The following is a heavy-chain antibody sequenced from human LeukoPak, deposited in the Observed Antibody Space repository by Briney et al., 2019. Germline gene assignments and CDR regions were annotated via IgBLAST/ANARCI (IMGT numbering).Heavy chain of an antibody. J-gene: IGHJ5*02. D-gene: IGHD2-15*01. CDR1: GYTFTGYY. CDR3: ARYCSRGSCWVDWFDP. CDR2: INPNSGGT. Sequence: ASVKVSCKASGYTFTGYYMHWVRQAPGQGLEWMGWINPNSGGTNYAQKFQGRVTMTRDTSISTAYMELSRLRSDDTAVYYCARYCSRGSCWVDWFDPWGQGTLVTVSS. V-gene: IGHV1-2*02.